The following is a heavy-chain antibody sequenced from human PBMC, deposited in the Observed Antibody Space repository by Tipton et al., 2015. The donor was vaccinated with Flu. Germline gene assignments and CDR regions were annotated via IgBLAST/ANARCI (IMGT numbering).Heavy chain of an antibody. CDR3: ARVISDYGDLYLDY. D-gene: IGHD4-17*01. CDR2: IKQDGTDE. Sequence: GSLRLSCAASGFTLSTYWMHWVRQAPGKGLEWVANIKQDGTDENYVDSVKGRFTVSRDNSKSSLALHMSDLRVEDTAIYYCARVISDYGDLYLDYWGQGALVTVAS. V-gene: IGHV3-7*01. J-gene: IGHJ4*01. CDR1: GFTLSTYW.